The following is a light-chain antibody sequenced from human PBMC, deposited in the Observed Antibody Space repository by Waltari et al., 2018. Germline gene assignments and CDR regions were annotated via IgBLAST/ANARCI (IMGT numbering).Light chain of an antibody. Sequence: QSALTQPASVSGSPGQSITISCTGTSSDVGGYNYVSWYQQHPGKAPKLMIYDVSNRPAGVSNRFSGSKSCNTASLTISGLQAEDEADYYCSSYTSSSTLVVGGGTKLTVL. CDR2: DVS. CDR1: SSDVGGYNY. J-gene: IGLJ2*01. CDR3: SSYTSSSTLV. V-gene: IGLV2-14*03.